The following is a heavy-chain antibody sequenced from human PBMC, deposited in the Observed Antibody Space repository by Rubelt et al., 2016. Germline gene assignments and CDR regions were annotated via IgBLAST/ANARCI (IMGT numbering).Heavy chain of an antibody. J-gene: IGHJ6*02. V-gene: IGHV4-34*01. CDR3: AGGRELYYYGMDV. Sequence: QVQLQQWGAGLLKPSETLSLTCAVYGGSFSGYYWSWIRQPPGKGLEWIGEINHSGSTNYNPSLKSRGTISVDTSKNQISLKLSSVTAADTAVYYCAGGRELYYYGMDVWGQGTTVTVSS. CDR1: GGSFSGYY. D-gene: IGHD1-7*01. CDR2: INHSGST.